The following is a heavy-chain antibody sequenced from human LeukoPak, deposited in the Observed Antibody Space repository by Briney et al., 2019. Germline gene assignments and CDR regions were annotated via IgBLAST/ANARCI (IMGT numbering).Heavy chain of an antibody. D-gene: IGHD2-21*01. CDR1: GFTFSTYW. J-gene: IGHJ1*01. V-gene: IGHV3-7*01. Sequence: GGSLRLSCAASGFTFSTYWMTWVRQAPGKGLEWVANIKQDGSEKYYVDSVKGRFTISRDNAKNSLYLQMNSLRAEDTAVYYCARDRGLWQGFLQHWGQGTLVTVSS. CDR3: ARDRGLWQGFLQH. CDR2: IKQDGSEK.